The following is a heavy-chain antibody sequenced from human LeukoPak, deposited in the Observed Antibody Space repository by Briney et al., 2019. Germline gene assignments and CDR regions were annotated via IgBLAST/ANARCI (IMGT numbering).Heavy chain of an antibody. CDR3: AATGTLGYCSSASCNPKYYYYGMDV. Sequence: ASVKVSCKVSGYTFTGYYLRWVRQAPGQGLEWMGRINPSSGGTNYAQKFQGRVTMTRDTSINTAYMDLSSLRSDDTAVYYCAATGTLGYCSSASCNPKYYYYGMDVWGQGTTVTVSS. CDR1: GYTFTGYY. V-gene: IGHV1-2*06. CDR2: INPSSGGT. D-gene: IGHD2-2*01. J-gene: IGHJ6*02.